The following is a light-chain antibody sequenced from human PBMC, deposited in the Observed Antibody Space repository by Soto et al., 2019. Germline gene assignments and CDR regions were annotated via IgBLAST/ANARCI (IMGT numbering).Light chain of an antibody. V-gene: IGLV2-8*01. CDR2: EVT. Sequence: QSALTHPPSSSGSPGQSVTISCTGTSSDVGGYNFVSWYQHFPGKAPKLIIYEVTKRPSGVPDRFSGSKSGNTASLTVSGLQTDDEADYYCSSYGGSNNFVFGTGTKVTAL. J-gene: IGLJ1*01. CDR1: SSDVGGYNF. CDR3: SSYGGSNNFV.